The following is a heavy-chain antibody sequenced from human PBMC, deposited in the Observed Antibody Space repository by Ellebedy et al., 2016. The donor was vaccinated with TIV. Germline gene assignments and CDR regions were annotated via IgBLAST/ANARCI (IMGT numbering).Heavy chain of an antibody. J-gene: IGHJ3*02. CDR2: FDPEDGET. Sequence: ASVKVSXXVSGYTLTELSMHWVRQAPGKGLEWMGGFDPEDGETIYAQKFQGRVTMTEDTSTDTAYMELSSLRSEDTAVYYCATALARIDAFDIWGQGTMVTVSS. D-gene: IGHD5-12*01. V-gene: IGHV1-24*01. CDR3: ATALARIDAFDI. CDR1: GYTLTELS.